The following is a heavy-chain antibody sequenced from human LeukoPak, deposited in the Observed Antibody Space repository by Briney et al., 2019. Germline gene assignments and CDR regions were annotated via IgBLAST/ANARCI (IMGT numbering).Heavy chain of an antibody. V-gene: IGHV3-11*01. J-gene: IGHJ4*02. D-gene: IGHD5-18*01. CDR3: ARDKLADTAMVYLDY. CDR2: ISSSGSII. Sequence: ISSSGSIIYYADSVKGRFTISRDNAKNSLYLQMNSLRAEDTAVYYCARDKLADTAMVYLDYWGQGTLVTVSS.